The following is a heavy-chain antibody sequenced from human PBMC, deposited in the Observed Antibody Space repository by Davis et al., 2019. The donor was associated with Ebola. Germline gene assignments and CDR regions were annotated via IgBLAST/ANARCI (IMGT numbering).Heavy chain of an antibody. J-gene: IGHJ4*02. Sequence: PGGSLRLSCAASGFTFSSYGMHWVRQAPGKGLEWVAVIWYDGSNKYYADSVKGRFTIPRDNSKNMLYLQMTSRRAEDTAVYYCARVSSHGDPDYWGQGTLVTVSS. CDR2: IWYDGSNK. D-gene: IGHD4-17*01. CDR1: GFTFSSYG. V-gene: IGHV3-33*01. CDR3: ARVSSHGDPDY.